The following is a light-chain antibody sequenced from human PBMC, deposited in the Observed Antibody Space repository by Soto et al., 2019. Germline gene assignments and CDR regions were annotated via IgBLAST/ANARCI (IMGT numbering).Light chain of an antibody. J-gene: IGLJ1*01. CDR1: SSDFGGYNY. CDR2: DVS. Sequence: QSVLTQPRSVSGSPGRSGTISCTGTSSDFGGYNYVSWYQHHPGKAPKLMIYDVSERPSGVPNRFSGSKSGNTASLTISGLQAEDEADYYCCSYAGTFDVFGTGTKVTVL. V-gene: IGLV2-11*01. CDR3: CSYAGTFDV.